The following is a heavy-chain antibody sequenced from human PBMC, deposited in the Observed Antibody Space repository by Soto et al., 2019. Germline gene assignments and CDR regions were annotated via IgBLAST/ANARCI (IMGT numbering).Heavy chain of an antibody. D-gene: IGHD6-13*01. CDR3: AKGGNVFQQQLARYYYYYMDV. CDR2: ISWNSGSI. V-gene: IGHV3-9*01. J-gene: IGHJ6*03. CDR1: GFTFDDYA. Sequence: PGGSLRLSCAASGFTFDDYAMHWVRQAPGKGLEWVSGISWNSGSIGYADSVKGRFTISRDNAKNSLYLQMNSLRAEDTALYYCAKGGNVFQQQLARYYYYYMDVWGKGTTVTVSS.